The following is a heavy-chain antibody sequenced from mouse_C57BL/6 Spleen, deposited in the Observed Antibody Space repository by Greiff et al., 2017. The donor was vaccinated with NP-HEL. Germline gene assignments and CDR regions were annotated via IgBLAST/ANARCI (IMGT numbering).Heavy chain of an antibody. V-gene: IGHV5-17*01. CDR2: ISSGSSTI. CDR3: ASLGRGYFDV. CDR1: GFTFSDYG. J-gene: IGHJ1*03. D-gene: IGHD4-1*01. Sequence: EVKLVESGGGLVKPGGSLKLSCAASGFTFSDYGMHWVRQAPEKGLEWVAYISSGSSTIYYADTVKGRFTISGDNAKNTLFLQMTSLRSEDTAMYYCASLGRGYFDVWGTGTTVTVSS.